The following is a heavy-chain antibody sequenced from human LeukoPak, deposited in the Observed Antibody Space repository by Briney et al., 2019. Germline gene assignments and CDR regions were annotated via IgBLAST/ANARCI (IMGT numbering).Heavy chain of an antibody. CDR3: ARARGDAFDI. V-gene: IGHV4-34*01. J-gene: IGHJ3*02. CDR2: INHSGST. Sequence: PSETLSLTCAVYGGSFSGCYWSWIRQPPGKGLEWIGEINHSGSTNYNPSLKSRVTISVDTSKNQFSLKLSSVTAADTAVYYCARARGDAFDIWGQGTMVTVSS. D-gene: IGHD3-10*01. CDR1: GGSFSGCY.